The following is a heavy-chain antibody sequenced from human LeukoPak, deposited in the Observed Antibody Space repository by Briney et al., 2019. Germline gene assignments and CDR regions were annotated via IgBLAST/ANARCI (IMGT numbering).Heavy chain of an antibody. J-gene: IGHJ4*02. V-gene: IGHV4-61*02. CDR3: ASGIAADLY. CDR2: IYTSGST. Sequence: SETLSLTCTVSGGSISSGPYYWGWIRQPAGKGLEWIGRIYTSGSTNYNPSLKSRVTISVDTSKNQFSLKLSSVTAADTAVYYCASGIAADLYRGQGTLVTVSS. CDR1: GGSISSGPYY. D-gene: IGHD6-13*01.